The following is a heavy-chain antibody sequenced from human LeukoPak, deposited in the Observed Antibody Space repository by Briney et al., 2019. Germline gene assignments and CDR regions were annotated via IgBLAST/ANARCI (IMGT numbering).Heavy chain of an antibody. CDR2: IKPNSGVT. J-gene: IGHJ4*02. D-gene: IGHD2-21*02. Sequence: GASVKVSCKTSGYTFATYFMHWVRQAPGQGLEWMGYIKPNSGVTNYAQKFRGRVTMTWDTSISTAYIELSGLTSDDTAIYYCARPTYCGSHCYFNFDYWGQGTLVTVSS. CDR1: GYTFATYF. V-gene: IGHV1-2*02. CDR3: ARPTYCGSHCYFNFDY.